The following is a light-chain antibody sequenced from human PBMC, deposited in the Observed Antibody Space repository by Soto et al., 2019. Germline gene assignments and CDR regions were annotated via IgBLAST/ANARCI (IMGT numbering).Light chain of an antibody. CDR3: QQLNSYPRT. CDR1: QGISSY. V-gene: IGKV1-9*01. Sequence: DIQLTQSPSFLSASLGDRVTITRRASQGISSYLAWYQQKPGKAPKLLIYAASTSQGGVPSRFSGSGSGTEFTLTISSLQPEDFATYYCQQLNSYPRTFGQGTKVDI. CDR2: AAS. J-gene: IGKJ1*01.